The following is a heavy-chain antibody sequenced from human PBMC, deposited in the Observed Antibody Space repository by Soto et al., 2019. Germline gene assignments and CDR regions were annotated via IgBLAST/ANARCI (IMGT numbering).Heavy chain of an antibody. CDR1: GASISVHSYY. D-gene: IGHD1-20*01. CDR3: PRRSNWNDNYFDP. Sequence: PXATLWLTCTVSGASISVHSYYWTWIRQPPGKGLEWIGSSYYSGTTYFNPSLKSRATISVDTSKNQFSLRLTSVTAADTALYYCPRRSNWNDNYFDPCGPRALVTVSS. CDR2: SYYSGTT. J-gene: IGHJ5*02. V-gene: IGHV4-39*01.